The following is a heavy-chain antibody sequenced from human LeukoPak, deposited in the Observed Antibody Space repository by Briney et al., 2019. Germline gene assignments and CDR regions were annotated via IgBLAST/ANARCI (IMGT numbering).Heavy chain of an antibody. CDR1: GYTFTGYY. Sequence: ASVKVSCKASGYTFTGYYMHWVRQAPGQGLEWMGWINPNSGGTNYAQKFQGRVTMTRDTSISTVYMELSSLRSEDTAVYYCARGSGYSYGMDYWGQGTLVTVSS. CDR2: INPNSGGT. D-gene: IGHD5-18*01. J-gene: IGHJ4*02. V-gene: IGHV1-2*02. CDR3: ARGSGYSYGMDY.